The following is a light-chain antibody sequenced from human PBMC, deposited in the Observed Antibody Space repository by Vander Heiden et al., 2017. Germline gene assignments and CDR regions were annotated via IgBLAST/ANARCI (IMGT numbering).Light chain of an antibody. CDR3: QQYSSYWT. J-gene: IGKJ1*01. V-gene: IGKV1-5*03. CDR2: KAS. CDR1: QSISSW. Sequence: IQMTQSPSTLSPSVGDRVTITCRASQSISSWLAWYQQKPGKAPKLLIYKASSLEAGVPSRFSGSGSGTEFTLTISSLQPDDFATYYCQQYSSYWTFGQGTKVQIK.